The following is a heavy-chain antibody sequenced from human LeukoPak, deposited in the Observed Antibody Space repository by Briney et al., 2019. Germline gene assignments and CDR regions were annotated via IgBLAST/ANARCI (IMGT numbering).Heavy chain of an antibody. Sequence: GASVNVSCKASGGTFSSYAISWVRQAPGQRLEWMGGIIPIFGTANYAQKFQGRVTITADESTSTAYMELSSLRSEDTAVYYCSLAGVTEHDAFDIWGQGTMVTVSS. D-gene: IGHD6-13*01. V-gene: IGHV1-69*01. CDR2: IIPIFGTA. J-gene: IGHJ3*02. CDR3: SLAGVTEHDAFDI. CDR1: GGTFSSYA.